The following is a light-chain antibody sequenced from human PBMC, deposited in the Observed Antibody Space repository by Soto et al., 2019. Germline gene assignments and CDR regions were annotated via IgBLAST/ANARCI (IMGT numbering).Light chain of an antibody. CDR2: DVS. J-gene: IGLJ1*01. CDR1: SSDVGGYNY. Sequence: QSALTQPASGSGSPGQSITISCTGTSSDVGGYNYVSWYQQHPGKAPKLMIYDVSNRPSGVSNRFSGSKSGNTASLTISGRQAEDEADYYCSSYTSSSTLEVFGTVTKLTVL. V-gene: IGLV2-14*01. CDR3: SSYTSSSTLEV.